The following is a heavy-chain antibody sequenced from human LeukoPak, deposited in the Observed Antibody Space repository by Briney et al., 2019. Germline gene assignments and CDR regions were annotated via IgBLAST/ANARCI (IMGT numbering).Heavy chain of an antibody. V-gene: IGHV4-4*07. D-gene: IGHD2-2*01. J-gene: IGHJ6*02. Sequence: SETLSLTCTVSGGSISSYYWSWIRQAAGKGLEWIGRIYTSGSTNYNPSLKSRVTMSVDTSKNQFSLKLSSVTAADTAVYYCARDPRYCSSTSCYVYGMDVWGRGTTVTVSS. CDR2: IYTSGST. CDR3: ARDPRYCSSTSCYVYGMDV. CDR1: GGSISSYY.